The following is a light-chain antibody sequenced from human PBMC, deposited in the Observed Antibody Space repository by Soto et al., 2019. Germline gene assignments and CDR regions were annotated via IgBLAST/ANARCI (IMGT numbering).Light chain of an antibody. CDR2: SDS. V-gene: IGLV1-44*01. CDR1: SSNVGSNT. Sequence: QSVLTQPPSASGTPGQRVTISCSGSSSNVGSNTVSWYQQLPGTAPKVLIYSDSQRPSGVSNRFSGSKTGNTASLIISGLQAEDEADYYCSSYTSSSSYVFGSGTKLTVL. J-gene: IGLJ1*01. CDR3: SSYTSSSSYV.